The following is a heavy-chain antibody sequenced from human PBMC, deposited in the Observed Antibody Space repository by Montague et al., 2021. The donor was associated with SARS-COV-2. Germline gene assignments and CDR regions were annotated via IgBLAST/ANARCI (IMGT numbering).Heavy chain of an antibody. CDR1: GFTLSNYN. CDR3: VRDQSPMGFDY. D-gene: IGHD5-24*01. CDR2: VSYSSTYI. J-gene: IGHJ4*02. Sequence: SLRLSCAASGFTLSNYNMNWIRQAPGKGLEWVSSVSYSSTYIYYADSVKGRFSISRDNAQNSLSLQMNNLRADDTAAYYCVRDQSPMGFDYWGQGTLVTVSS. V-gene: IGHV3-21*03.